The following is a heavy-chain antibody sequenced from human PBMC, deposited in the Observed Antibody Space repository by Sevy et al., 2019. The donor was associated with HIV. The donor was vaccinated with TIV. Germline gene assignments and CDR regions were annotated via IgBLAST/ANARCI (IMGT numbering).Heavy chain of an antibody. J-gene: IGHJ4*02. CDR3: ARDRATRTVTMALFDY. Sequence: ASVKVSCKASGYTFTSYGISWVRQAPGQGLEWMGWISAYNGNTNYAQKLQGRVTMTTDTSTGTAYMELRSLRSDDTAVYYCARDRATRTVTMALFDYWGQGTLVTVSS. CDR1: GYTFTSYG. CDR2: ISAYNGNT. V-gene: IGHV1-18*01. D-gene: IGHD3-10*01.